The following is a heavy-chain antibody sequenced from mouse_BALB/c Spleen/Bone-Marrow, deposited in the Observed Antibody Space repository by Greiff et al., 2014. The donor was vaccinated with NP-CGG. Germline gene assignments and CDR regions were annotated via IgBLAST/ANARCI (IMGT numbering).Heavy chain of an antibody. J-gene: IGHJ4*01. CDR3: ARSGERYGAMDY. CDR1: GFTFSDYY. D-gene: IGHD2-10*02. Sequence: EVMLVESGGRLVKPGGSLKLSCAASGFTFSDYYMFWVRQTPEKRLEWVATISDGGGYTYYPDSVWGRFTISRDNAKNNLYLQMSSLKAEDTAMYYSARSGERYGAMDYWGQGTSVTVFS. V-gene: IGHV5-4*02. CDR2: ISDGGGYT.